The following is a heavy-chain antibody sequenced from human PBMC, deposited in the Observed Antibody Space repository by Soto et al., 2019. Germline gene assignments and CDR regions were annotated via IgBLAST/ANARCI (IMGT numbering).Heavy chain of an antibody. V-gene: IGHV1-3*01. Sequence: KVSCQSSGYTFTSYAIHGVRQAPGQRLEWMGWINAGNGNTKYSQKFQGRVTITRDTSASTAYMELSSLRSEDTAVYYCARRVSSTSFYYYGMDVWGQGTTVTVSS. CDR3: ARRVSSTSFYYYGMDV. J-gene: IGHJ6*02. CDR1: GYTFTSYA. CDR2: INAGNGNT. D-gene: IGHD2-2*01.